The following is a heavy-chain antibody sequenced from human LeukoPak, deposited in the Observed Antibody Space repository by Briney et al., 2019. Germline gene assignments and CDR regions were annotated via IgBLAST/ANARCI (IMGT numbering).Heavy chain of an antibody. J-gene: IGHJ6*03. Sequence: GGSLRLSCAASGFTFSSYAMSWVRQAPGKGLEWVSAISGSGGSTYYADSVKGRFTISRDNSKNTLYLQMNSLRAEDTAVYYCARGGTSYYYYMDVWGKGTTVTVSS. CDR2: ISGSGGST. CDR3: ARGGTSYYYYMDV. V-gene: IGHV3-23*01. D-gene: IGHD2-2*01. CDR1: GFTFSSYA.